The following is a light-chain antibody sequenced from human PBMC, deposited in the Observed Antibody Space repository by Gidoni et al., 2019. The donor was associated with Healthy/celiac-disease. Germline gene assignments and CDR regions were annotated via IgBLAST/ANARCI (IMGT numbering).Light chain of an antibody. CDR3: QSYDSSSWV. J-gene: IGLJ3*02. CDR2: EDN. Sequence: NFMLTQPHSVSESPGMTVTISCTRSSGSIASNYVQWYQQRPGSAPTTVIYEDNQRPSGVPDRFSGSIDSSSNSASLTISGLKTEDEADYYCQSYDSSSWVFGGGTKLTVL. CDR1: SGSIASNY. V-gene: IGLV6-57*04.